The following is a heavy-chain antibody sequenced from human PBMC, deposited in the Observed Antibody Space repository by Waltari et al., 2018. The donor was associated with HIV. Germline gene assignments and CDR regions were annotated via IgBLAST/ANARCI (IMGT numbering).Heavy chain of an antibody. Sequence: EVHLLESGGGLVHPGGSLRLSCATSGFPFDNYAMAWVRQAPGTGLEWVSTISATGGSKYYAVSVKGWLTISRDNSKNTLFLHMNSLRVDDTAVYFCAKAREEASTMTARFDSWGQGSLVTVSA. D-gene: IGHD2-21*02. J-gene: IGHJ4*02. CDR2: ISATGGSK. CDR3: AKAREEASTMTARFDS. CDR1: GFPFDNYA. V-gene: IGHV3-23*01.